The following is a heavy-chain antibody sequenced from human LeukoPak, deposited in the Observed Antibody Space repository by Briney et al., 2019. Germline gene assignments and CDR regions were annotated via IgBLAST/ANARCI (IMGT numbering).Heavy chain of an antibody. CDR3: ARVGYGSGSINKPIDY. V-gene: IGHV1-2*06. Sequence: ASVKVSCKASGYTFTGYYMHWVRQAPGQGLEWMGRINPNSGGTNYAQKFQGRVTMTRDTSISTACMELSRLRSDDTAVYYCARVGYGSGSINKPIDYWGQGTLVTVSS. J-gene: IGHJ4*02. CDR1: GYTFTGYY. CDR2: INPNSGGT. D-gene: IGHD3-10*01.